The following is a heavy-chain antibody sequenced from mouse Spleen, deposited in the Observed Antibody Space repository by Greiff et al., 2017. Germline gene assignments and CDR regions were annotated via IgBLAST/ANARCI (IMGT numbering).Heavy chain of an antibody. D-gene: IGHD1-1*02. CDR1: GFNIKDTY. J-gene: IGHJ4*01. CDR3: ARDYDYYAMDY. Sequence: EVQLVESGAELVKPGASVKLSCTASGFNIKDTYMHWVKQRPEQGLEWIGRIDPANGNTKYDPKFQGKATITADTSSNTAYLQLSSLTSEDTAVYYCARDYDYYAMDYWGQGTSVTVSS. V-gene: IGHV14-3*02. CDR2: IDPANGNT.